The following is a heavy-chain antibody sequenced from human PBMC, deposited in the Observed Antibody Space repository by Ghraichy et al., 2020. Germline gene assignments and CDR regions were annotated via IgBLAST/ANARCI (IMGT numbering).Heavy chain of an antibody. J-gene: IGHJ4*02. Sequence: GGSLRLSCAASGFIFSGYWMSWVRQAPGKGPEWVANIKKDGSEKYYVDSVKGRFTISRDNAENSLYLQMNSLRAEDTAVYYCARDLGGGWYLDYWGQGALVTVSS. CDR3: ARDLGGGWYLDY. CDR2: IKKDGSEK. V-gene: IGHV3-7*01. CDR1: GFIFSGYW. D-gene: IGHD6-19*01.